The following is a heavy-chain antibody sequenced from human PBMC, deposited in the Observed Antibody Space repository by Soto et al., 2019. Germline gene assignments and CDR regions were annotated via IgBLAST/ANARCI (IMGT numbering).Heavy chain of an antibody. Sequence: GGSLRLSCAASGFSFSSYGMHWVRQAPGKGLEWVAVIWYDGTNKYYADSVKGRFTISRDTSKNTLYLQMNSLRAEDTAVYYCAKGDMDTAMFHVYFDYWGQGTLVTVSS. CDR2: IWYDGTNK. CDR3: AKGDMDTAMFHVYFDY. J-gene: IGHJ4*02. V-gene: IGHV3-33*03. D-gene: IGHD5-18*01. CDR1: GFSFSSYG.